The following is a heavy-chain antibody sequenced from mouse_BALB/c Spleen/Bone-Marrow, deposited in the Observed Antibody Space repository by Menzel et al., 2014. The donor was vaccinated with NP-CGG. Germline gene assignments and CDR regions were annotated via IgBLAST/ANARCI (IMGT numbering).Heavy chain of an antibody. Sequence: DVKLVESGGGLAQPGGPRKLSCAASGFTFSSFGMHWIRQAPEKGLEWVAYISSSSSTFYYANTVKGRFTVSPDNPKHTLFLQMTGLRSEDTAMYYCAREGGASAGVDYWGQGTTLTVSS. D-gene: IGHD6-1*01. V-gene: IGHV5-17*02. CDR2: ISSSSSTF. J-gene: IGHJ2*01. CDR1: GFTFSSFG. CDR3: AREGGASAGVDY.